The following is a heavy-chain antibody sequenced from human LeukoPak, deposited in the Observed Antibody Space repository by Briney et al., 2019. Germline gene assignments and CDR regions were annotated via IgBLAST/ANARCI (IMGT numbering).Heavy chain of an antibody. CDR3: ARSSGWYHRGPDYYYYYMDV. J-gene: IGHJ6*03. V-gene: IGHV3-21*01. CDR1: GFTFSSHS. CDR2: ISSSSNYI. Sequence: PGGSLRLSCAASGFTFSSHSMNWVRQAPGKGLEWVSSISSSSNYIYYADSVKGRFTISRDNAKNSLYLQMNSLRAEDTAIYYCARSSGWYHRGPDYYYYYMDVWGKGTTVTVS. D-gene: IGHD6-19*01.